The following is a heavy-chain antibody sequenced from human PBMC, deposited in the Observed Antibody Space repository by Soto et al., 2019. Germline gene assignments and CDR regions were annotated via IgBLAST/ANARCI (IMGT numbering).Heavy chain of an antibody. D-gene: IGHD3-16*02. CDR2: IKSKTDGGTT. V-gene: IGHV3-15*01. J-gene: IGHJ4*02. CDR3: TSLYYGH. CDR1: GFIFSSYA. Sequence: GGSLRLSCAASGFIFSSYAMSWVRQAPGKGLEWVGRIKSKTDGGTTDYAAPVKGRFTISRDESQNTLYLQMNSLKTEDTAVYYCTSLYYGHWGQGTLVTVSS.